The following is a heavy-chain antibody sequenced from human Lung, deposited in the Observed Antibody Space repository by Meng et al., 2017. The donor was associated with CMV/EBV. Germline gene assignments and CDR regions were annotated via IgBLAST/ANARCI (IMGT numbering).Heavy chain of an antibody. V-gene: IGHV1-18*01. CDR3: ARGSWNYDF. CDR1: GYTFTTYS. J-gene: IGHJ5*01. D-gene: IGHD1-7*01. CDR2: ISPYNGNT. Sequence: ASVKVSCKASGYTFTTYSITWVRQAPGQGLEWMGWISPYNGNTDYAQKFQGRVTMTTDTSTSTAYMEVRSLTSDDTAMYYCARGSWNYDFWGRGTVVTVSS.